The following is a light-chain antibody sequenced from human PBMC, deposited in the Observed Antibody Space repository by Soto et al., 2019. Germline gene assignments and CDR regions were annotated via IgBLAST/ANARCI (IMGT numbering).Light chain of an antibody. CDR1: SSDVGGYNY. Sequence: QSALTQPRSVSGSPGQSVTISCTGTSSDVGGYNYVSWYQQHPGEAPKLMIYDVSKRPSGVPDRFSGSKSGNTASLTISGLQAEDEADYYCCSYAGSYTHVFGTATNFTVL. CDR3: CSYAGSYTHV. V-gene: IGLV2-11*01. CDR2: DVS. J-gene: IGLJ1*01.